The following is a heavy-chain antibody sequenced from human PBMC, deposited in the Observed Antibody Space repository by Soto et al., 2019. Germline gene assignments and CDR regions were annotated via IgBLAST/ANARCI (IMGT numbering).Heavy chain of an antibody. J-gene: IGHJ6*02. Sequence: PSETLSLTCAVYGGSFSGYYWSWIRQPPGKGLEWIGEINHSGSTNYNPSLKSRVTISVDTSKNQFSLKLSSVTAADTAVYYCAFNPFYMTTVTPYYYYGMDVWGQGTTVTVSS. CDR1: GGSFSGYY. CDR3: AFNPFYMTTVTPYYYYGMDV. D-gene: IGHD4-17*01. V-gene: IGHV4-34*01. CDR2: INHSGST.